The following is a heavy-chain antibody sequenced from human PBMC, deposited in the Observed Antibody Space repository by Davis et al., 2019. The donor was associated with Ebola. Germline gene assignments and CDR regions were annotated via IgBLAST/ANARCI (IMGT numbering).Heavy chain of an antibody. J-gene: IGHJ6*02. CDR2: IYHSGST. V-gene: IGHV4-38-2*02. CDR1: GYSISSGYY. CDR3: ARVANGDYGLRISGMDV. D-gene: IGHD4-17*01. Sequence: SETLSLTCTVSGYSISSGYYWGWIRQPPGKGLEWIGSIYHSGSTYYNPSLKSRVTISVDTSKNQFSLELSSVTAADTAVYYCARVANGDYGLRISGMDVWGQGTTVTVSS.